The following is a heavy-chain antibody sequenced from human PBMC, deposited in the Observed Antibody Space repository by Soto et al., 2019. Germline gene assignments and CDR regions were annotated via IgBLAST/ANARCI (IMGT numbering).Heavy chain of an antibody. CDR2: INGDGSST. D-gene: IGHD3-3*01. V-gene: IGHV3-74*01. Sequence: GSLRLSCAASGFTFSSYWMNWVRQAPGKGLVWVSRINGDGSSTTYAGSVKDRFTISRDNAKNTLYLQMNSLRAEDTAVYYCARTSAGVFGSIWGHGTLVTVSS. CDR3: ARTSAGVFGSI. CDR1: GFTFSSYW. J-gene: IGHJ3*02.